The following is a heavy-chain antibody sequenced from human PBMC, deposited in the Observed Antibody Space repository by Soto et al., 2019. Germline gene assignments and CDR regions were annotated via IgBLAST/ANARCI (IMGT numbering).Heavy chain of an antibody. CDR1: GFTFSSYW. J-gene: IGHJ6*02. V-gene: IGHV3-74*01. Sequence: GGSLRLSCAASGFTFSSYWMHWVRQAPGKGLVWVSRINSDGSSTSCADSVKGRFTISRDNAKNTLYLQMNSLRAEDTAVYYCARDRICSGGSCYANYYYYGMDVWGQGTTVTVSS. CDR2: INSDGSST. CDR3: ARDRICSGGSCYANYYYYGMDV. D-gene: IGHD2-15*01.